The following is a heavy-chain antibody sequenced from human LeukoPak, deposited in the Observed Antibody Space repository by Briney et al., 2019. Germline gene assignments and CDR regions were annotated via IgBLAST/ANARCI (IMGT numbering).Heavy chain of an antibody. CDR3: AKDDKGQYGVAFDI. CDR2: ISYDGSNK. J-gene: IGHJ3*02. CDR1: GFTFSSYG. Sequence: PGGSLRLSCAASGFTFSSYGMHWVRQAPGKGLEWVAVISYDGSNKYYADSVKGRFTISRDNSKNTLYLQMNSLRAEDTAVYYCAKDDKGQYGVAFDIWGQGTMVTVSS. V-gene: IGHV3-30*18. D-gene: IGHD4-17*01.